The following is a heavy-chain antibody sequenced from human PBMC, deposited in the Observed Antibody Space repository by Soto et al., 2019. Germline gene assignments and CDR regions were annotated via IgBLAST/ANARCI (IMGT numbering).Heavy chain of an antibody. D-gene: IGHD3-10*01. J-gene: IGHJ5*02. V-gene: IGHV3-48*01. CDR2: ISSSSSTI. CDR3: ARDPILVYGSGSYYPNWFDP. CDR1: GFTFSSYS. Sequence: GGSLRLSCAASGFTFSSYSMNWVRQAPGKGLEWVSYISSSSSTIYYADSVKGRFTISRDNAKNSLYLQMNSLRAEDMAVYYCARDPILVYGSGSYYPNWFDPWGQGTLVTVSS.